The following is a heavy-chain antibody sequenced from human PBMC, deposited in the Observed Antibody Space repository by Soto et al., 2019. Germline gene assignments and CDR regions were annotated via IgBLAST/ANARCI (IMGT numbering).Heavy chain of an antibody. CDR3: TTYRPSRIRNQRV. D-gene: IGHD3-16*02. CDR1: GLTFSTAY. Sequence: EGQLVESGGGLVKPGGSLKLSCEASGLTFSTAYMSWVRQAPGKGLEWVGRMKTKADGGTTEYAAPVKGRFNISRDDSKNTLYVEMSSLKTEDTAVYYCTTYRPSRIRNQRVWGQGTRVTVSS. J-gene: IGHJ4*02. CDR2: MKTKADGGTT. V-gene: IGHV3-15*01.